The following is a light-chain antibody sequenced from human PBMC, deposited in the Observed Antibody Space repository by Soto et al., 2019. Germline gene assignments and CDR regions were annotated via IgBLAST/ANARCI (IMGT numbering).Light chain of an antibody. CDR3: QQYSTYSHT. J-gene: IGKJ2*01. V-gene: IGKV1-5*03. Sequence: DIQMTQSPSTLSASVGDRVTITCRASQSISNWLAWYQQKPGKAPKLLIYRASALESGVPSRLSGSGSGTEFTLTISSLQPDDFAPYYCQQYSTYSHTFGQGTKLEI. CDR2: RAS. CDR1: QSISNW.